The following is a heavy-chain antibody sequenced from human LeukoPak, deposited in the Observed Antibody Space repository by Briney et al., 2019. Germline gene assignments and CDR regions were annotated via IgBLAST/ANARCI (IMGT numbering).Heavy chain of an antibody. Sequence: VPVKVSCKASGYTFTAYYMHWVRQAPGQGLEWMGWINPNSGGTKYAQNFQGRVTMTRDTSISTAYMELSSLRSDDTAVYYCARDRGGDAFDIWGQGTMVTVSS. J-gene: IGHJ3*02. D-gene: IGHD3-10*01. V-gene: IGHV1-2*02. CDR1: GYTFTAYY. CDR3: ARDRGGDAFDI. CDR2: INPNSGGT.